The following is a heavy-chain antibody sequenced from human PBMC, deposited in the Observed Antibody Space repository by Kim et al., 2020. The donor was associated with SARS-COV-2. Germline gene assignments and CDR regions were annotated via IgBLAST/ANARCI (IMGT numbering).Heavy chain of an antibody. V-gene: IGHV3-30*03. D-gene: IGHD2-21*02. J-gene: IGHJ3*02. Sequence: GGSRRLSCATSGFTFSSYAMHWVRQAPGKGLEWVAVISYDGSNKYYADSVKGRFTISRDNSKNTLYLQMNSLRDEDTAVYYCWTVTDAFDIWGQGTMVTVSS. CDR3: WTVTDAFDI. CDR1: GFTFSSYA. CDR2: ISYDGSNK.